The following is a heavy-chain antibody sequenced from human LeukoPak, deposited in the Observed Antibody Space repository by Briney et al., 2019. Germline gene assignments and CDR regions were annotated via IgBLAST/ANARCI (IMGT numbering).Heavy chain of an antibody. D-gene: IGHD2-15*01. Sequence: SETLSLTCAVSGDSNASNIHYWAWIRQPPGKGLEWIGSMYYSGSTYYNPSIKSRVTMSLDTSENQLSLKLSSVTAADTAVYYCARYGLLGISEINGFDNWGQGTMVTVSS. CDR3: ARYGLLGISEINGFDN. CDR2: MYYSGST. J-gene: IGHJ3*02. CDR1: GDSNASNIHY. V-gene: IGHV4-39*07.